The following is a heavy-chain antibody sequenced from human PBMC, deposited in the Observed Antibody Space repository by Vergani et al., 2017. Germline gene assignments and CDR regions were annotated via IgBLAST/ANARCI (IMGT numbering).Heavy chain of an antibody. CDR2: ISGSGGST. CDR1: GFTFSSYA. D-gene: IGHD3-16*01. CDR3: AKVWDNYDYVWGSSPYYFDY. J-gene: IGHJ4*02. Sequence: EVQLLESGGGLVQPGGSLRLSCAASGFTFSSYAMSWVRQAPGKGLEWVSAISGSGGSTYYADSVKGRFTISRDNSKNTLYLQMNSLRAEDTAVYYCAKVWDNYDYVWGSSPYYFDYWGQGTLVTVSS. V-gene: IGHV3-23*01.